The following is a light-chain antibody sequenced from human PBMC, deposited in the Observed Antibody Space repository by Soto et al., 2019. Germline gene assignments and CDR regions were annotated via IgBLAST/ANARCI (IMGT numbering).Light chain of an antibody. CDR1: QTVTSSY. V-gene: IGKV3-20*01. J-gene: IGKJ3*01. CDR3: QHYGISPFT. Sequence: EIVLTQSPGTLSLSPGERATLSCRASQTVTSSYLAWYQQKPGQAPRLLIYGASSSATGIPDRFSGSGSGTDFTLTISRLEPEDFAVYYCQHYGISPFTFGPGTKV. CDR2: GAS.